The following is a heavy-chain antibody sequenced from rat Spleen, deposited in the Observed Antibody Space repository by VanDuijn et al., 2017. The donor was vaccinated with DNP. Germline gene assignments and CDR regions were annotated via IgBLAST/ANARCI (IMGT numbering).Heavy chain of an antibody. CDR2: ISYDGRST. J-gene: IGHJ3*01. V-gene: IGHV5-20*01. D-gene: IGHD1-4*01. Sequence: EVRLVESGGDLVQPGRSLKLSCAASGFTFSDSYMAWVRQAPTKGLEWVASISYDGRSTYYGDSVKGRFTISRDNARGILYLQMDSLRSEDTATYYCARPYGYNNGGFAYWGQGTLVTVSS. CDR1: GFTFSDSY. CDR3: ARPYGYNNGGFAY.